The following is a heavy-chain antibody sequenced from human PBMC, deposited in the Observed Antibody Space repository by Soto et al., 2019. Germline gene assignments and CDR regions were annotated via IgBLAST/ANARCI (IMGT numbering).Heavy chain of an antibody. Sequence: QITLKESGPTLVKPTQTLTLTCTFSGFSLSTSGVGVGWIRQPPGKALEWLALIYWDDDKRYSPSLKSRLTITKDTSKNQVVHTMPHMDPVDTATYYCAHRRVAYGDYGEWFDPWGQGTLVTVSS. J-gene: IGHJ5*02. D-gene: IGHD4-17*01. CDR1: GFSLSTSGVG. CDR3: AHRRVAYGDYGEWFDP. CDR2: IYWDDDK. V-gene: IGHV2-5*02.